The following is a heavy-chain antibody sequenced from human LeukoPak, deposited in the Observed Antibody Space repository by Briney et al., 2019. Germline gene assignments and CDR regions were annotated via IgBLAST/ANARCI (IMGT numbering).Heavy chain of an antibody. CDR3: ARVYYSSSYDYWYFDL. J-gene: IGHJ2*01. CDR2: IYHSGST. D-gene: IGHD6-13*01. Sequence: SETLSLTCAVSGGSISSSSWWSWVRQPPGKGLEWIGEIYHSGSTNYNLSLKSRVTISVDKSKNQFSLKLSSVTAADTAVYYCARVYYSSSYDYWYFDLWGRGTLVTVSS. CDR1: GGSISSSSW. V-gene: IGHV4-4*02.